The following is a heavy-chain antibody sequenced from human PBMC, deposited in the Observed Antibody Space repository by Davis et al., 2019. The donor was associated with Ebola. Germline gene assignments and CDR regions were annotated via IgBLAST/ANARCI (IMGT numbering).Heavy chain of an antibody. D-gene: IGHD5-18*01. V-gene: IGHV3-7*01. CDR2: IKQDGSEK. J-gene: IGHJ4*02. Sequence: GESLKISCAASGFTFSSYSMNWVRQAPGKGLEWVANIKQDGSEKYYVDSVKCRFTISRDNAKNSLYLQMNSLRAEDTAVYYCARDRFTAMGPSDYWGQGTLVTVSS. CDR1: GFTFSSYS. CDR3: ARDRFTAMGPSDY.